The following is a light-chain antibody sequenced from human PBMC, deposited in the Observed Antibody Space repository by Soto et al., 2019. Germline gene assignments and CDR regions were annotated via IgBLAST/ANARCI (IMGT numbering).Light chain of an antibody. J-gene: IGLJ3*02. Sequence: QLVLTQSPSASASLGASVKLTCTLSSGHSSYAIGWHQQQPEKGPRYLMKLNSDGSHSKGDGIPDRFSGSSSGAERYLTISSLQPEDEADYYCQTWGTGIQMFGGGTKLTVL. CDR2: LNSDGSH. CDR1: SGHSSYA. CDR3: QTWGTGIQM. V-gene: IGLV4-69*01.